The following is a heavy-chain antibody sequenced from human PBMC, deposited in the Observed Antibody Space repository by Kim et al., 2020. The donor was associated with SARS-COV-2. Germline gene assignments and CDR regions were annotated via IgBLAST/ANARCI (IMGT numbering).Heavy chain of an antibody. D-gene: IGHD5-18*01. J-gene: IGHJ4*02. CDR2: ISYDGSNK. V-gene: IGHV3-30*18. Sequence: GGSLRLSCAASGFNFSSYGMHWVRQAQGKGLEGVAVISYDGSNKYYSESVKGRFTISRENSKNTLFLQMNSLRAEDTAVYYCAKDSRGYSYVFDYWGQGALVTVSS. CDR3: AKDSRGYSYVFDY. CDR1: GFNFSSYG.